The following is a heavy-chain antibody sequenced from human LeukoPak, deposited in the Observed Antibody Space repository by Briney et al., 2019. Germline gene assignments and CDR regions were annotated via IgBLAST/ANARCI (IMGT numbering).Heavy chain of an antibody. D-gene: IGHD3-10*01. Sequence: ASVKVSCKASGGTFSSYAISWVRQAPGQGLEWMGRIIPIFGTANYAQKFQGRVTITADKSTSTAYMELSSLRSEDTAVYYCARDQGRGVTPYLDYWGHGTLVTVSS. CDR1: GGTFSSYA. V-gene: IGHV1-69*06. J-gene: IGHJ4*01. CDR2: IIPIFGTA. CDR3: ARDQGRGVTPYLDY.